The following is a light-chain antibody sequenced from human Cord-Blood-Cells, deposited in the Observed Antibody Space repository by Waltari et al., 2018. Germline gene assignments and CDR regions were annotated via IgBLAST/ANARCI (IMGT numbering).Light chain of an antibody. CDR3: QQYYSTPLT. J-gene: IGKJ4*01. V-gene: IGKV4-1*01. Sequence: DIVMTQSPDSLAVSLGERANINCKSSQSVLYSSNNKNYLAWYQHKPGQPPKLLIYWASTRESGVPDRFSGSGSGTDFTLTISSLQAEDVAVYYCQQYYSTPLTFGGGTKVEIK. CDR1: QSVLYSSNNKNY. CDR2: WAS.